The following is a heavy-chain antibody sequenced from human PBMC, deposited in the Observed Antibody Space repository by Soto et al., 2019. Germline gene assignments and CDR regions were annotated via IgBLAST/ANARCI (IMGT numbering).Heavy chain of an antibody. CDR1: GFTFSNHA. D-gene: IGHD3-3*01. J-gene: IGHJ6*02. Sequence: QVQLVESGGGVVQPGRYLRLSCAASGFTFSNHAMHWVRQAPGKGLEWVAIISYDGNNKYYADSVKGRFTISRDNSKNTLFLQMNSLRAEDTAVYYCARDDGVRFLGWLLHPWGQGTTVTVSS. CDR3: ARDDGVRFLGWLLHP. CDR2: ISYDGNNK. V-gene: IGHV3-30-3*01.